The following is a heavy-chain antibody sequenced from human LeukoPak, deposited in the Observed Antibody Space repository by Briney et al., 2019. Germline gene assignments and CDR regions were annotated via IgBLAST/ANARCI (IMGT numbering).Heavy chain of an antibody. J-gene: IGHJ4*02. V-gene: IGHV3-48*01. CDR1: GFPFSSYS. CDR3: ARDLEGSGSFYRPSYDY. CDR2: ISSSRTT. D-gene: IGHD3-10*01. Sequence: GGSLRLSCAASGFPFSSYSMNWVRQAPGGGLEWVSYISSSRTTSYADSVKGRFTISRDNAKNSLYLQMNSLRAEDTAVYYCARDLEGSGSFYRPSYDYWGQGTLVTVSS.